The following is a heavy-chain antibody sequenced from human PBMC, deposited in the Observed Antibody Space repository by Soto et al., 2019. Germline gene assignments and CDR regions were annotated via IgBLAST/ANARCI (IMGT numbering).Heavy chain of an antibody. CDR3: ARGGGQWIQLWSYYYGMDV. CDR1: GGSISPYY. J-gene: IGHJ6*02. D-gene: IGHD5-18*01. V-gene: IGHV4-59*01. Sequence: PSETLSLTCNVSGGSISPYYWSWIRQPPGKGLEWIGYIYYSGSTNYNPSLKSRVTISVDTSKNQFSLKLSSVTAADTAVYYCARGGGQWIQLWSYYYGMDVWGQGTTVTVSS. CDR2: IYYSGST.